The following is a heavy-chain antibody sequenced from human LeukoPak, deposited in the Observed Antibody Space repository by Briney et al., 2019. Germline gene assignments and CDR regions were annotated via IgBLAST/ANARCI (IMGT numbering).Heavy chain of an antibody. CDR2: INPNSGGT. V-gene: IGHV1-2*02. CDR1: GYXFTGYY. D-gene: IGHD6-19*01. CDR3: AKVMGSGQWLVEREDFDI. J-gene: IGHJ3*02. Sequence: ASVKVSCKASGYXFTGYYIHWVRQAPGQGLEWMGWINPNSGGTNSAQKFQGRVTMTRDTSISTAYMELSRLRSDDTAVYYCAKVMGSGQWLVEREDFDIWGQGTMVTVSS.